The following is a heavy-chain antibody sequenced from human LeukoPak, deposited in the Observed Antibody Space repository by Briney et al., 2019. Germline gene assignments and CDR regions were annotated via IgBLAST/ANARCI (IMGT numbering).Heavy chain of an antibody. J-gene: IGHJ6*04. CDR2: ISYDGSNK. CDR1: GFTFSSYG. Sequence: GRSLRLSCAASGFTFSSYGMHWVRQAPGKGLEWVAVISYDGSNKYYADSVKGRFTISRDNSKNTLYLQMNSLRAEDTAAYYCATQGLDVWGKGTTVTVSS. CDR3: ATQGLDV. V-gene: IGHV3-30*03.